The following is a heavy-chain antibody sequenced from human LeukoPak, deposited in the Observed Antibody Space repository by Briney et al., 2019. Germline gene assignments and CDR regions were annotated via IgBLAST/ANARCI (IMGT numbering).Heavy chain of an antibody. V-gene: IGHV3-21*01. CDR1: GFTFSSYC. D-gene: IGHD2-15*01. J-gene: IGHJ4*02. CDR2: IDSSSTYI. CDR3: ARDAASTPRWRTDY. Sequence: GGSLRLSRAASGFTFSSYCMTWVRQAPGKGLEWVSSIDSSSTYIYYTDSMKGRLTISRDNAKNSLFLQIDSLRADDTAVYYCARDAASTPRWRTDYWGQGTLVTVSS.